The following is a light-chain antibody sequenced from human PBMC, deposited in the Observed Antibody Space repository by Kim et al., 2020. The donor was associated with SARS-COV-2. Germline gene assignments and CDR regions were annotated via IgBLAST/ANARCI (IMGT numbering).Light chain of an antibody. CDR3: QQYGNSTIT. CDR2: GAS. Sequence: EVVLTQSPDTLSLSPGEGATLSCRASQSVSSSYLAWYQQKPGQAPRFLIYGASSRATGIPVRFSGSGSGTDFTLTISRLQPEDFAVYYCQQYGNSTITFGQGTRLEIK. J-gene: IGKJ5*01. V-gene: IGKV3-20*01. CDR1: QSVSSSY.